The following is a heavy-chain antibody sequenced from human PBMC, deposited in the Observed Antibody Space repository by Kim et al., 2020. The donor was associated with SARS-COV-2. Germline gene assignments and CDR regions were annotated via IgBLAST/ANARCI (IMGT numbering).Heavy chain of an antibody. CDR3: AKDVAVRSWNYFDP. D-gene: IGHD1-7*01. CDR2: ISYEGSAK. J-gene: IGHJ5*02. CDR1: GFMFSQYA. Sequence: GGSLRLSCAASGFMFSQYAMYWVRQAPGKGLEWVAVISYEGSAKHYADSVKGRFSISRDNFKNTVDLQMNTLRTEDTALYFCAKDVAVRSWNYFDPWGQGTLVTVSS. V-gene: IGHV3-30*04.